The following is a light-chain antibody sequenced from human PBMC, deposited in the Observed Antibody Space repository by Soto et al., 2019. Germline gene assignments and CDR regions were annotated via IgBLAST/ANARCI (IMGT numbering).Light chain of an antibody. J-gene: IGKJ5*01. V-gene: IGKV3-20*01. CDR1: QSVGTR. CDR2: GAS. Sequence: IVLTQSPGTLSLSPGERATLSCRAAQSVGTRLAWYQHKTGQAPRLLISGASSRATGIPDRFSGSGSGTDFTLTISRLEPEDFAVYYCQQYGSSITFGQGTRLEIK. CDR3: QQYGSSIT.